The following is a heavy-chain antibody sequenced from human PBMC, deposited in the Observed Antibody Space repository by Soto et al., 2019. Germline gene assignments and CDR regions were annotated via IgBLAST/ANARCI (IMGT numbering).Heavy chain of an antibody. D-gene: IGHD3-16*02. CDR1: GYTFTSYG. CDR2: ISAYSGNT. J-gene: IGHJ4*02. CDR3: ARDVREYDYVWGSYRYPHTGFDY. V-gene: IGHV1-18*04. Sequence: QVQLVQSGAEVKKPGVSVKVSCKASGYTFTSYGISWVRQAPGQGLEWMGWISAYSGNTNYAQQLQGRVTMTTDTSTSTAYIELRSLRSDDTAVYYCARDVREYDYVWGSYRYPHTGFDYWGQGTLVTVSS.